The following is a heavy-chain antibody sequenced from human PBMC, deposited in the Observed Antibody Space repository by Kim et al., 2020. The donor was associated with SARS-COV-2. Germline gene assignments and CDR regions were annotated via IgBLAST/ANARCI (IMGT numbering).Heavy chain of an antibody. J-gene: IGHJ5*02. V-gene: IGHV4-39*01. CDR3: ARRQRLITMVRGVISCWFDP. Sequence: SETLSLTCTVSGGSISSSSYYWGWIRQPPGKGLEWIGSIYYSGSTYYNPSLKSRVTISVDTSKNQFSLKLSSVTAADTAVYYCARRQRLITMVRGVISCWFDPWGQGTLVPVSS. CDR2: IYYSGST. CDR1: GGSISSSSYY. D-gene: IGHD3-10*01.